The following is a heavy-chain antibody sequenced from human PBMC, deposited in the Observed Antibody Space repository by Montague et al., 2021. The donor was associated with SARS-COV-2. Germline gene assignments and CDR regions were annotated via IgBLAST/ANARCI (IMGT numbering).Heavy chain of an antibody. V-gene: IGHV6-1*01. Sequence: CASSGDSVSSNSAAWNWIRRSPSRGLEWLGRTYYRSKWYNDYAVSVKSRITINPDTSKNQFSLQLNSVTPEDTAVYYCARDLDYYGSGSYPEGFDPWGQGTLVTVSS. CDR2: TYYRSKWYN. D-gene: IGHD3-10*01. CDR1: GDSVSSNSAA. CDR3: ARDLDYYGSGSYPEGFDP. J-gene: IGHJ5*02.